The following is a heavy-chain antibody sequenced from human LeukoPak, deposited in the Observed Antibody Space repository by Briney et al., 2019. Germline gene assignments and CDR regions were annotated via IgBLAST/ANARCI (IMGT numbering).Heavy chain of an antibody. Sequence: NPSETLSLTCAVYGGSFSGYYWSWIRQPPGKGPEWIGEINHSGSTNYNPSLKSRVTISVDTSKNQFSLKLSSVTAADTAVYYCARDNPVYYYYYGMDVWGQGTTVTVSS. CDR3: ARDNPVYYYYYGMDV. J-gene: IGHJ6*02. D-gene: IGHD1-1*01. V-gene: IGHV4-34*01. CDR1: GGSFSGYY. CDR2: INHSGST.